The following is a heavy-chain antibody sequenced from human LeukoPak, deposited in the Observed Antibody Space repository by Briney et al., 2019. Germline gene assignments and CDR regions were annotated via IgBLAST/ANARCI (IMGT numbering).Heavy chain of an antibody. Sequence: GGSLRLSCAASGFTFSRSWMSWVRQAPGKGLEWVANIKKDGSEEYYVDSVKGRFTISRDNAKNSLYLQTNSLRGADTAVYYCTGSSGYWGQGTLVIVSS. V-gene: IGHV3-7*01. CDR1: GFTFSRSW. CDR2: IKKDGSEE. CDR3: TGSSGY. J-gene: IGHJ4*02. D-gene: IGHD3-10*01.